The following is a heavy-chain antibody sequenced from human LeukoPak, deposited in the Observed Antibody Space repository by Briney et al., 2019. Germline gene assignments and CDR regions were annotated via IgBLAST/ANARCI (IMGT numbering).Heavy chain of an antibody. CDR3: AHRQVVATHFDY. CDR1: GFSLSTSAVG. D-gene: IGHD2-15*01. Sequence: SGPTLVNPTQTLTLTCTFSGFSLSTSAVGVGWIRQPPGKALEWLALIYWNDDKRYSPSLKSRRTITKDTSKNQVVLIMTNMDPVDTATYYCAHRQVVATHFDYWGQGTLVTVSS. V-gene: IGHV2-5*01. CDR2: IYWNDDK. J-gene: IGHJ4*02.